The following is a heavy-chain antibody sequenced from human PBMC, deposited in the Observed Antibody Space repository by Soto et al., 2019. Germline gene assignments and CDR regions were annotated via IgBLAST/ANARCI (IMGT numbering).Heavy chain of an antibody. Sequence: LVNPTQTLRLTCTFSGFSLSTSGMSVSWIRQPPGKALEWLARIDWDDDKYYSTSLKTRLTISKDTSKNQVVLTMTNMDPVDTATYYFARTRIGYCSGGSCLPFDYWGQGTLVPVSS. V-gene: IGHV2-70*11. CDR3: ARTRIGYCSGGSCLPFDY. D-gene: IGHD2-15*01. J-gene: IGHJ4*02. CDR1: GFSLSTSGMS. CDR2: IDWDDDK.